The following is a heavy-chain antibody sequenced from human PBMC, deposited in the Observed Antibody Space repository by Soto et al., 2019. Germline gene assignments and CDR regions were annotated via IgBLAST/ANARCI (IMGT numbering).Heavy chain of an antibody. CDR1: GGSISNSRVC. J-gene: IGHJ5*02. Sequence: EIQSHTSSVAGGSISNSRVCWAWISKPPGEGLEWIGSIYHTGNAYYNPSLKSRVTISVDTSKNQFSLKLTSVTAADAALYYCARDFFDSSDYTTNWFDPWGQGTLVTVSS. CDR2: IYHTGNA. V-gene: IGHV4-39*01. D-gene: IGHD3-22*01. CDR3: ARDFFDSSDYTTNWFDP.